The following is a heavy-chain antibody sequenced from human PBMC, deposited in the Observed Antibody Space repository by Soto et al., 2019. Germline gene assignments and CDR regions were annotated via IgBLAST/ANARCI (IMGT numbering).Heavy chain of an antibody. D-gene: IGHD6-19*01. CDR2: IYYSGST. J-gene: IGHJ4*02. CDR3: ARVAGNYYFDY. Sequence: SETLSLTCTVSGGSISSYYWSWIRQPPGKGLEWIGYIYYSGSTNYNPSLKSRVTISVDTSKNQFSLKLSSVTAADTAVYYCARVAGNYYFDYWGQGTLVTVSS. V-gene: IGHV4-59*01. CDR1: GGSISSYY.